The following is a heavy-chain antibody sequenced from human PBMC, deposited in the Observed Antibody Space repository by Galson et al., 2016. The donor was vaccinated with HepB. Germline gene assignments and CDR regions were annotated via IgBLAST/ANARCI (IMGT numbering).Heavy chain of an antibody. CDR2: LSGSDGST. D-gene: IGHD5-12*01. J-gene: IGHJ4*02. V-gene: IGHV3-23*01. Sequence: SLRLSCAASGFIFSSYAMSWVRQAPGKGLEWVSGLSGSDGSTYYADSVKGRFTTSRDNFKNTLYLQMNSLRAEDTAVYYCAKDWGVATTTHFDYWGQGILVIVSS. CDR1: GFIFSSYA. CDR3: AKDWGVATTTHFDY.